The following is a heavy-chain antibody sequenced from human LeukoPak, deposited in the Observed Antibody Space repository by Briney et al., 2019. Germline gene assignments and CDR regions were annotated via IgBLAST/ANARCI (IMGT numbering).Heavy chain of an antibody. CDR2: IKRKTDGGTT. CDR1: GFTFSNAW. V-gene: IGHV3-15*01. D-gene: IGHD3-3*01. J-gene: IGHJ6*02. CDR3: TAGYDFWSGHYGMDV. Sequence: PGGSLRLSCAASGFTFSNAWMSWVRQAPGKGLEWVGRIKRKTDGGTTDYAAPVKGRFTISRDDSKNTLYLQMNSLKTEDTAVYYCTAGYDFWSGHYGMDVWGQGTTVTVSS.